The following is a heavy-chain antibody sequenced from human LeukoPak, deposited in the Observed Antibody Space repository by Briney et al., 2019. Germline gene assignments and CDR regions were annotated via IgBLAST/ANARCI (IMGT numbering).Heavy chain of an antibody. V-gene: IGHV1-8*01. Sequence: ASVKVSCKASGYTFTSYDINWVRQATGQGLEWMGWMNPNSGNTGYAQKFQGRVTMTRNTSISTAYMELSSLRSEDTAVYYCASEPDDFWSGYYRYWGQGTLVTVSS. CDR2: MNPNSGNT. CDR1: GYTFTSYD. CDR3: ASEPDDFWSGYYRY. J-gene: IGHJ4*02. D-gene: IGHD3-3*01.